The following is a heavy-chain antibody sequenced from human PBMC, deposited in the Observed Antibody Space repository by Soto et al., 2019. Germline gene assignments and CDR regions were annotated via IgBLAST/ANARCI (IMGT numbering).Heavy chain of an antibody. CDR3: ARVKRSEIAVAGS. CDR1: GGTFSSYT. CDR2: IIPILGIA. D-gene: IGHD6-19*01. V-gene: IGHV1-69*02. Sequence: VSCKASGGTFSSYTISWVRQAPGQGLEWMGRIIPILGIANYAQKFQGRVTITADKSTSTAYMELSSLRSEDTAVYYCARVKRSEIAVAGSWGQGTLVTVSS. J-gene: IGHJ5*02.